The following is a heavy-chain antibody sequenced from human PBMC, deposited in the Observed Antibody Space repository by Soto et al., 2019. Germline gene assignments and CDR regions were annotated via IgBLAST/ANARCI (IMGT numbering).Heavy chain of an antibody. J-gene: IGHJ6*02. CDR2: IYYSGST. CDR3: AREGQRGYCSGGSCAQKDGMDV. CDR1: GGSISSGGYY. D-gene: IGHD2-15*01. V-gene: IGHV4-31*03. Sequence: PSETLSLTCTVSGGSISSGGYYWSWIRQHPGKGLEWIGYIYYSGSTYYNPSLKSRVTISVDTSKNQFSLKLSSVTAADTAVYYCAREGQRGYCSGGSCAQKDGMDVWGQGTTVTVSS.